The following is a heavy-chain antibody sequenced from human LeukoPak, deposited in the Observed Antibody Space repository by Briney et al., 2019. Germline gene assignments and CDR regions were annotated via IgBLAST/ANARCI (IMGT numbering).Heavy chain of an antibody. CDR2: IEPDGSGK. CDR1: GFSFRDYW. CDR3: AKDRGSGWSYFDY. V-gene: IGHV3-7*01. Sequence: GGSLRLSCEASGFSFRDYWMSWVRQAPGKGLEWVADIEPDGSGKTYVDSVKGRFTISRDNSKNTLYLQMNSLRAEDTAVYYCAKDRGSGWSYFDYWGQGTLVTVSS. J-gene: IGHJ4*02. D-gene: IGHD6-19*01.